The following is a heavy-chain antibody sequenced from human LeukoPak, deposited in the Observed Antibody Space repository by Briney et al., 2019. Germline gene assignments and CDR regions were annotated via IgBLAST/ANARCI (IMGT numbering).Heavy chain of an antibody. J-gene: IGHJ4*02. CDR2: ISSSSSTI. CDR3: ARGALGNWTYDY. Sequence: GGSLRLSCAASGFTFSSYSMNWVRQAPGEGPEWVSYISSSSSTIYYADSVEGRFTISRDNAKNSLYLQMNSLRAEDTAEYYCARGALGNWTYDYWGQGALVTVSS. V-gene: IGHV3-48*04. CDR1: GFTFSSYS. D-gene: IGHD1-7*01.